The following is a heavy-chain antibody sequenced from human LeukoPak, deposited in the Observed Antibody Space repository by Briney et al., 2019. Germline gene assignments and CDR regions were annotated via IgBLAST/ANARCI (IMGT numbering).Heavy chain of an antibody. D-gene: IGHD3-10*01. V-gene: IGHV4-34*01. CDR3: ARVGRGYYGSGKNAFDI. CDR1: GGSFSGYY. CDR2: INHSGST. Sequence: PSETLSLTCAVYGGSFSGYYWSWIRQPPRKGLDGIGEINHSGSTNYNPSLTSRATIYVDTYKNQLSLKLSSATAADTAVYYCARVGRGYYGSGKNAFDIWGQGTMVTVSS. J-gene: IGHJ3*02.